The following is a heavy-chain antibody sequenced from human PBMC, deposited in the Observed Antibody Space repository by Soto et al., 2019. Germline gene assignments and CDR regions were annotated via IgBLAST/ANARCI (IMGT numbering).Heavy chain of an antibody. J-gene: IGHJ4*02. CDR2: ICAYNGNT. D-gene: IGHD6-19*01. Sequence: VKVSCTPSVSPFTSYGISLVRQAPGQGLEWMGWICAYNGNTNYAQKLQGRVTMTTDTSTSTAYMELRSLRSDETAAYYCARTDRSGCHFDEWGQGTLVTFCS. V-gene: IGHV1-18*04. CDR3: ARTDRSGCHFDE. CDR1: VSPFTSYG.